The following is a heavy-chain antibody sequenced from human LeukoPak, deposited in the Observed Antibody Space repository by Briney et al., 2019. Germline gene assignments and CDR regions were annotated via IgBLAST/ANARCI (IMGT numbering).Heavy chain of an antibody. CDR3: ARGLRVLDY. CDR2: ISGSGGST. Sequence: PGGSLRLSCAASGFTFSSHWMHWVRQAPGKGLEWVSAISGSGGSTYYADSVKGRFTISRDNSKNTLYLQMNSLRAEDTAVYYCARGLRVLDYWGQGTLVTVSS. CDR1: GFTFSSHW. J-gene: IGHJ4*02. V-gene: IGHV3-23*01. D-gene: IGHD3-16*01.